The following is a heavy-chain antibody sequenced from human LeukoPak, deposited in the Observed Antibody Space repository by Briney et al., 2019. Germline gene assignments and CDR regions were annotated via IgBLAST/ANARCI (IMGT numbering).Heavy chain of an antibody. V-gene: IGHV4-30-4*08. J-gene: IGHJ6*03. D-gene: IGHD6-13*01. Sequence: SGPTLVNPTQTLTLTCTFSGFSLSTRGMGASWIRQPPGKGLEWICYIYYSGSTYYNPSLKSRVTISVDTSKNQFSLKLSSVTAADTAVYYCARRRIAAAALGTMDVWGKGTTVTVSS. CDR3: ARRRIAAAALGTMDV. CDR2: IYYSGST. CDR1: GFSLSTRGMG.